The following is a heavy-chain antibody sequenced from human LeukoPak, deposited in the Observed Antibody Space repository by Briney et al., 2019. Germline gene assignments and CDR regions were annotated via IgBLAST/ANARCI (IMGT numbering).Heavy chain of an antibody. CDR2: IYYTGTT. CDR3: ARRPIAAGNNWFDP. CDR1: GGSISSAAYY. J-gene: IGHJ5*02. V-gene: IGHV4-39*01. Sequence: NPSETLSPTCTVSGGSISSAAYYWGWVRQPPGKGLDWIGSIYYTGTTYYSPSLQTRATLSFDTSKNQFSLKLTSVTAADTAVYFCARRPIAAGNNWFDPWGQGTLVTVSS. D-gene: IGHD6-13*01.